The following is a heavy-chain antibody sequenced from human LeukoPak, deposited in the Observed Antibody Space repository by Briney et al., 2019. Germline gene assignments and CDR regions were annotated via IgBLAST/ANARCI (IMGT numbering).Heavy chain of an antibody. CDR1: GFTFSSYA. D-gene: IGHD5-18*01. V-gene: IGHV3-64*01. J-gene: IGHJ6*03. CDR3: ARDPRPLQLWFYMDV. Sequence: GGSLRLSCAASGFTFSSYAMRWVRQAPGKGLEYVSAISSNGGSTYYANSVKGRFTISRDSSKNTLYLQMGSLRAEDMAVYYCARDPRPLQLWFYMDVWGKGTTVIVS. CDR2: ISSNGGST.